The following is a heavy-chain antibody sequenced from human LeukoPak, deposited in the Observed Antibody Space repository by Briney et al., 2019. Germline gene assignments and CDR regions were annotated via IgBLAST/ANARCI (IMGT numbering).Heavy chain of an antibody. CDR1: GDSISSPSW. J-gene: IGHJ6*03. D-gene: IGHD3-3*01. CDR2: IYHTGST. CDR3: ANSRMGFLEWSYYYYYMDV. V-gene: IGHV4-4*02. Sequence: SETLSLTCAVSGDSISSPSWWTWVRQPPGKGLEWIGEIYHTGSTNYNPSLKSRVTISVDTSKNQFSLKLSSVTAADTAVYYCANSRMGFLEWSYYYYYMDVWGKGTTVTVSS.